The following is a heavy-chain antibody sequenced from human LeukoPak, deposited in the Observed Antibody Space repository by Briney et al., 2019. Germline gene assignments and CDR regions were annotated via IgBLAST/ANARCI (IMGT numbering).Heavy chain of an antibody. CDR3: LNGRHSSGWHHIDY. CDR1: GYTFTDYY. V-gene: IGHV1-69-2*01. CDR2: VDPEDGET. J-gene: IGHJ4*02. D-gene: IGHD6-19*01. Sequence: ASVKVSCKVSGYTFTDYYMHWVQQAPGKGLEWMGLVDPEDGETIYAEKFQGRVTITADTSTDTAYMELSSLRSEDTAVYYCLNGRHSSGWHHIDYWGQRTLVTVSS.